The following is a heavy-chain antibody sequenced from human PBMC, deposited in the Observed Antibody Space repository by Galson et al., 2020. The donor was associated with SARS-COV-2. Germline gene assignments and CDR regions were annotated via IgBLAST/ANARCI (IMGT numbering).Heavy chain of an antibody. CDR3: AREMSGYDSSGFYTFDY. J-gene: IGHJ4*02. Sequence: TGGSLRLSCAASGFTFSSYGMHWVRQAPGKGLEWVAVIWYDGSNKYYADSVKGRFTISRDNSKNTLYLQMNSLRAEDTAVYYCAREMSGYDSSGFYTFDYWGQGTLVTVSS. D-gene: IGHD3-22*01. V-gene: IGHV3-33*01. CDR1: GFTFSSYG. CDR2: IWYDGSNK.